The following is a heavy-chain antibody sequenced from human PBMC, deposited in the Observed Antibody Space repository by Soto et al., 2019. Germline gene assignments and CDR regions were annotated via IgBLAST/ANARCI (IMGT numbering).Heavy chain of an antibody. D-gene: IGHD1-26*01. CDR1: GYSFTSYW. CDR2: IYPGDSDT. V-gene: IGHV5-51*01. J-gene: IGHJ6*02. CDR3: ARLGGATWDNYYYYGMDV. Sequence: GESLKISCKGSGYSFTSYWIGWVRQMPGKGLEWMGIIYPGDSDTRYSPSFQGQVTISADKSISTAYLQWSSLKASDIAMYYCARLGGATWDNYYYYGMDVWGQGTTVTVSS.